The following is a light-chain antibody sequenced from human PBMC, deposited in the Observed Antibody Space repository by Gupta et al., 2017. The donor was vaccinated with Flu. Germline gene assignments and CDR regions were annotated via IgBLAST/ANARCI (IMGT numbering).Light chain of an antibody. J-gene: IGLJ3*02. CDR1: TSNIGAGYA. V-gene: IGLV1-40*01. Sequence: QSVLTQPPSVSGAPGQRVTISCTGTTSNIGAGYAVHWYKQVPGTAPKVLSFANNNRPSGVPDRFSASKSGTSASLAITGLQADDEADYYCQSYDNNMSRVFGGGTRLTVL. CDR2: ANN. CDR3: QSYDNNMSRV.